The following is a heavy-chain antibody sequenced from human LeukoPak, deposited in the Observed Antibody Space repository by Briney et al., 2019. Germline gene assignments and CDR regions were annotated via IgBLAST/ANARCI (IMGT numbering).Heavy chain of an antibody. CDR2: IYPDDYDT. D-gene: IGHD3-10*01. V-gene: IGHV5-51*01. CDR3: ARLGGDTYYFGSGSYPNWYFDL. CDR1: GYSFTTYW. J-gene: IGHJ2*01. Sequence: GESLKISCKASGYSFTTYWIGWLRQMPGKGLECMGIIYPDDYDTTYSPSFQGQVTISADKSFSTAYLQWSSLKASDTAIYYCARLGGDTYYFGSGSYPNWYFDLWGRGTLVTVSS.